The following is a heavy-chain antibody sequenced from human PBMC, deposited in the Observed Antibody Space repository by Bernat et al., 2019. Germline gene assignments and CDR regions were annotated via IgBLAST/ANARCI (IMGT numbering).Heavy chain of an antibody. Sequence: QVQLQQWGAGLLKPSETLSLTCAAYGGSFSGYYWSWIRQPPGKGLEWIGEINHSGSTNYNPSLKSRVTISVDTSKNQSSLKLSSVTAADTAVYYCVLGGSDPDYWGQGTLVTVSS. CDR1: GGSFSGYY. CDR3: VLGGSDPDY. V-gene: IGHV4-34*01. CDR2: INHSGST. D-gene: IGHD2-21*01. J-gene: IGHJ4*02.